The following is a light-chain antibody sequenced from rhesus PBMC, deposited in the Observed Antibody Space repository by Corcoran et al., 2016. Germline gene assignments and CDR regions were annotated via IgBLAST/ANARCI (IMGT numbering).Light chain of an antibody. J-gene: IGKJ2*01. CDR3: LQVYTTPYS. V-gene: IGKV1-80*01. CDR1: QGISSW. Sequence: DIQMTQSPSSLSASVGDTVTITCRASQGISSWLAGYQQKPRKALTLLISAASSLQTGVSSRFSGRGSGTDYTLTISSLQPKDVSTSYCLQVYTTPYSFGQGTKVEVK. CDR2: AAS.